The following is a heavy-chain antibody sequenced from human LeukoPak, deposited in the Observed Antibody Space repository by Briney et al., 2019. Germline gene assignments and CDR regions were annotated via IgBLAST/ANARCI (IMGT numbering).Heavy chain of an antibody. CDR3: ARVYGEIDY. Sequence: GASVKVSCKASGYIFTNYDISWVRQATGQGLEWMGWMNPKSGNTGYAQKFQGRVTMTRDTSITTAYMELSSLRSEDTAVYYCARVYGEIDYWGQGTLVTVSS. V-gene: IGHV1-8*01. CDR2: MNPKSGNT. D-gene: IGHD4-17*01. J-gene: IGHJ4*02. CDR1: GYIFTNYD.